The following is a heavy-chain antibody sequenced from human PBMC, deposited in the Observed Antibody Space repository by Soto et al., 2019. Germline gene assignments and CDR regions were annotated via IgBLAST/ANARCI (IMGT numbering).Heavy chain of an antibody. CDR3: ARVYLDSSGYYLDY. CDR1: GYTFTGYY. V-gene: IGHV1-2*02. Sequence: GASVKVSCKASGYTFTGYYMHWVRQAPGQGLEWMGWINPNSGGTNYAQKFQGRVTMTRDTSISTAYMELSRLRSDDTAVYYCARVYLDSSGYYLDYWGQGTLVTVSS. D-gene: IGHD3-22*01. J-gene: IGHJ4*02. CDR2: INPNSGGT.